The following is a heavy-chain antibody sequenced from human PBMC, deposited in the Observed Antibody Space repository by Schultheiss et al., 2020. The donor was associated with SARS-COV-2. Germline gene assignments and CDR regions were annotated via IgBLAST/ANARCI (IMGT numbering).Heavy chain of an antibody. J-gene: IGHJ5*02. Sequence: GSLRLSCTVSGGSISSYYWSWIRQPPGKGLEWIGYIYYSGSTNYNPSLKSRVTISVDTSKNQFSLKLSSVTAADTAVYYCARGGCSSSRCYGELDPWGQGTLVTVSS. D-gene: IGHD2-2*01. CDR1: GGSISSYY. V-gene: IGHV4-59*01. CDR3: ARGGCSSSRCYGELDP. CDR2: IYYSGST.